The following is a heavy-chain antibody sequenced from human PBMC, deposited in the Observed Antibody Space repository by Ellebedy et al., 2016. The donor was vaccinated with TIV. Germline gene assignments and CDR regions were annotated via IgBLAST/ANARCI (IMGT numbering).Heavy chain of an antibody. Sequence: AASVKVSCKASGYTFSSYGISWVRQAPGQGLEWMGVINPSGGRTTYAHKFQGRVTMTRDTSTSKVYMEVNSLRSEDTAVYYCARDRYYDILTGPGDSWGQGTLVTVSS. J-gene: IGHJ4*02. CDR3: ARDRYYDILTGPGDS. CDR2: INPSGGRT. CDR1: GYTFSSYG. V-gene: IGHV1-46*01. D-gene: IGHD3-9*01.